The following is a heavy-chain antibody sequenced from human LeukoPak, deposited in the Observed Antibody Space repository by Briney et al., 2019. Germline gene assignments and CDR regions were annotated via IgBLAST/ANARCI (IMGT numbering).Heavy chain of an antibody. CDR2: ISASDGNT. CDR3: AKERKLLPFDC. J-gene: IGHJ4*02. D-gene: IGHD4-23*01. Sequence: GGSLRLSCAASGFTFNNYAMNWVRQAPGKGLEWVSTISASDGNTFYADSVKGRFTISRDNSKNTLYLQMNSLRAEDTAVYYCAKERKLLPFDCWGQGTQVTVSS. V-gene: IGHV3-23*01. CDR1: GFTFNNYA.